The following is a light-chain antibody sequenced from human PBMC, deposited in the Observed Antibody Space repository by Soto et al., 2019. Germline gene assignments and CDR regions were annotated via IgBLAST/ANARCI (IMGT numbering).Light chain of an antibody. V-gene: IGLV3-21*02. Sequence: SYELTQPPSVSVAPGQTARITWGGNNIGSKSVHWYQQKPGQAPVLDVYDDSDRPSGIPERISGSNSGNTATLTLTRVEAGDAADYYCQVWDSGRDHVVFVGGTKLTV. CDR2: DDS. CDR1: NIGSKS. CDR3: QVWDSGRDHVV. J-gene: IGLJ2*01.